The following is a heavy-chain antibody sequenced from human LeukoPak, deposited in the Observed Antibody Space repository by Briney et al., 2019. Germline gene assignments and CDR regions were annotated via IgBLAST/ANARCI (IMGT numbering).Heavy chain of an antibody. D-gene: IGHD6-6*01. CDR3: ARRAYSSSSFDY. CDR2: IYYSGRT. CDR1: GGSISSGNHF. V-gene: IGHV4-39*01. Sequence: PSETLSLTCTVSGGSISSGNHFWGWIRQPPGKGLEWIGIIYYSGRTYFNPSLKSRVTTSVDASKNQFSLKLSSMTAADTAVYYCARRAYSSSSFDYWGQGTLVTVSS. J-gene: IGHJ4*02.